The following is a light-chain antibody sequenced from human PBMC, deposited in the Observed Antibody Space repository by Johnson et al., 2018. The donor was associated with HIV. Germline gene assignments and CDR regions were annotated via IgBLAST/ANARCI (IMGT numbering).Light chain of an antibody. CDR1: YSNIEHNY. CDR2: GTT. J-gene: IGLJ1*01. V-gene: IGLV1-51*01. Sequence: QSVLTQPPSVSAAAGQKVTISCSGTYSNIEHNYVSWYQQLPGTAPKLLIYGTTKRPSGIPDRFSGSKSGTSATLGITGLQAGDEADYYCGTWDSSLNAYVFG. CDR3: GTWDSSLNAYV.